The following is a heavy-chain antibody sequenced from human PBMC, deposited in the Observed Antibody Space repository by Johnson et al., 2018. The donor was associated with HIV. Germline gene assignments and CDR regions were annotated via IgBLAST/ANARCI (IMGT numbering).Heavy chain of an antibody. CDR3: AKEPAVGYSGSFSGGFDI. J-gene: IGHJ3*02. CDR1: GFTFSDYY. D-gene: IGHD1-26*01. CDR2: ISSSGSTI. Sequence: QMMLVESGGGLVKPGGSLRLSCAASGFTFSDYYMSWIRQAPGKGLEWVSYISSSGSTIYYAASVKGRFTISRDNTKNTLHLQMNSLRAEDTAVYYCAKEPAVGYSGSFSGGFDIWGQGTMVTVSS. V-gene: IGHV3-11*04.